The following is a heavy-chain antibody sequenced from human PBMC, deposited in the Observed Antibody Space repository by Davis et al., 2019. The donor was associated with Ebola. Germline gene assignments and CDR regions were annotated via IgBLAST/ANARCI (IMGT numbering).Heavy chain of an antibody. V-gene: IGHV1-69*05. CDR3: ARDQQQLVPEWGWFDP. Sequence: SVKVSCKASGYTFSGNYIQWVRQAPGQGLEWMGGIIPIFGTANYAQKFQGRVTITRDTSASTAYMELSSLRSEDTAVYYCARDQQQLVPEWGWFDPWGQGTLVTVSS. J-gene: IGHJ5*02. CDR2: IIPIFGTA. D-gene: IGHD6-13*01. CDR1: GYTFSGNY.